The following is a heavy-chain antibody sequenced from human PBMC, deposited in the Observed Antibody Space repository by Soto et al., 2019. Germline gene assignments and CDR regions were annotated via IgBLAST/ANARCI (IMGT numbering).Heavy chain of an antibody. CDR3: AIVGATVDAFDI. CDR1: GFTFSSYS. CDR2: ISGSGGST. D-gene: IGHD1-26*01. Sequence: GGSLRLSCAASGFTFSSYSMSWVRQAPGKGLEWVSAISGSGGSTYYADSVKGRFTISRDNSKNTLYLQMNSLRAEDTAVYYCAIVGATVDAFDIWGQGTMVTVSS. V-gene: IGHV3-23*01. J-gene: IGHJ3*02.